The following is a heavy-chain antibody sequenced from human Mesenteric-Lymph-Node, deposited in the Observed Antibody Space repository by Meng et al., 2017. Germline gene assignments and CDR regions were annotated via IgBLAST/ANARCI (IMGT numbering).Heavy chain of an antibody. D-gene: IGHD6-13*01. CDR1: GFTFSSYW. J-gene: IGHJ2*01. Sequence: GKSLKISCAASGFTFSSYWMSWVRQAPGKGLDWVANIKQDGSEKYYVDAVKGRFTISRDNAKNSLYLQMNSLRAEDTAVYCCARLAAAGYWYFDLWGRGTLVTVSS. CDR2: IKQDGSEK. V-gene: IGHV3-7*01. CDR3: ARLAAAGYWYFDL.